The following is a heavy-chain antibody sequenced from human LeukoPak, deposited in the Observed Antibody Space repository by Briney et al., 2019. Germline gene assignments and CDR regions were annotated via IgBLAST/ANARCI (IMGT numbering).Heavy chain of an antibody. CDR1: GFTFSSYA. D-gene: IGHD6-19*01. J-gene: IGHJ4*02. CDR2: ISGSGGGT. V-gene: IGHV3-23*01. CDR3: AKGGSGWYREYFDD. Sequence: AGGSLRLSCAASGFTFSSYAMSWVRQAPEKGLEWVSTISGSGGGTYYADSVKGRFTISRDDSKNTLYLQMNSLRAEDTAVYYCAKGGSGWYREYFDDWGQGTLVTVSS.